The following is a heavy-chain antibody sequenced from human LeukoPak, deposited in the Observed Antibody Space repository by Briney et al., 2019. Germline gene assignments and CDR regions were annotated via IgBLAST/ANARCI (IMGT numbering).Heavy chain of an antibody. CDR2: ISYDGSNK. Sequence: GGSLRLSCAASGFTFSSYGMHWVRQAPGKGLEWVAVISYDGSNKYYADSVKGRFTISRDNSKNTLYLQMNSLRAEDTAVYYCAKDRRVHIVVEILDYWGQGTLVTVSS. V-gene: IGHV3-30*18. D-gene: IGHD2-21*01. CDR3: AKDRRVHIVVEILDY. J-gene: IGHJ4*02. CDR1: GFTFSSYG.